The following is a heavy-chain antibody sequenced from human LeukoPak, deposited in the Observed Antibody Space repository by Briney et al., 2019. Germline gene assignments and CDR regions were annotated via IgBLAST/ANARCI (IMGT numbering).Heavy chain of an antibody. CDR3: ARHVTKYYFDY. D-gene: IGHD1-1*01. CDR1: GGSISSYY. J-gene: IGHJ4*02. Sequence: PSETLSLTCTVSGGSISSYYWSWIRQPPGKGLEWIGSIYYSGSTYYNPSLKSRVTISVDTSKNQFSLKLSSVTAADTAVYYCARHVTKYYFDYWGQGTLVTVSS. CDR2: IYYSGST. V-gene: IGHV4-39*01.